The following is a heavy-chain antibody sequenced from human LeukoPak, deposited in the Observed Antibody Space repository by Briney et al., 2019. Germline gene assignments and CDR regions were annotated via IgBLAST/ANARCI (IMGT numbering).Heavy chain of an antibody. J-gene: IGHJ4*02. D-gene: IGHD3-22*01. CDR3: SRGFPSDYYDRNGFYSSHEY. CDR1: GGSFSGYY. Sequence: PSETLSLTCAVYGGSFSGYYWSWIRQPPGKGLEWIGEINHSGSTNYNPSLKSRVTISVDTSKNQFSLKLSSATAADTAVYYCSRGFPSDYYDRNGFYSSHEYWGQGTLVTVSS. V-gene: IGHV4-34*01. CDR2: INHSGST.